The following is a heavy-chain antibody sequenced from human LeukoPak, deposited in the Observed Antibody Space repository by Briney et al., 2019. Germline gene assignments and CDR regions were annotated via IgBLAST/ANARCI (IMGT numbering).Heavy chain of an antibody. D-gene: IGHD6-19*01. CDR2: ISSSGSTI. V-gene: IGHV3-48*03. CDR3: ARRIAVAGDDY. Sequence: PGGSLRLSCAASGFTFSSYEMNWVRQAPGKGLEWVSYISSSGSTIYYADSVKGRFTISRDNAKNSLYLQMNSLRAEDTAVYYCARRIAVAGDDYWGQGTLVTVSS. CDR1: GFTFSSYE. J-gene: IGHJ4*02.